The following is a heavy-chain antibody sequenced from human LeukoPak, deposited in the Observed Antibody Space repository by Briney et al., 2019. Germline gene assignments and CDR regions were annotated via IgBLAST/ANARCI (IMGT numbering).Heavy chain of an antibody. Sequence: GGSLRLSCAASGFTFSSYSMNWVRQAPGKGLEWVSYISSSSSTIYYADSVKGRFTISRDNAKNSLYLQMNSLRAEDTAVYYCARMNYVSSGWGAPFDYWGQGTLVTVSS. CDR3: ARMNYVSSGWGAPFDY. J-gene: IGHJ4*02. CDR2: ISSSSSTI. D-gene: IGHD1-7*01. V-gene: IGHV3-48*04. CDR1: GFTFSSYS.